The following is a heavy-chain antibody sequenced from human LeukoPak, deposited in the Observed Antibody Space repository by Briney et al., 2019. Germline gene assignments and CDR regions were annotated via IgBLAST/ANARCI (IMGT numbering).Heavy chain of an antibody. J-gene: IGHJ4*02. CDR3: ARTRLWFIDS. CDR1: GFTFSSYW. CDR2: IKQDGSEK. Sequence: GGSLRLSCAASGFTFSSYWMSWVRQAPGKGLEWVANIKQDGSEKYYVDSVKGRFTISRHNSKNTMYLQMNSLSAEDTAVYYCARTRLWFIDSWGQGTLVTVAS. V-gene: IGHV3-7*05. D-gene: IGHD3-10*01.